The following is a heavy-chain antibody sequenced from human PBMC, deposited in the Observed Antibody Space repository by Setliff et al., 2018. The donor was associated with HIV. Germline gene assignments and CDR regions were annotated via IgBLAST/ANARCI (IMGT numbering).Heavy chain of an antibody. Sequence: GESLKISCKGSGYSFGDYWIAWVRQMPGKGLEWMGIIYPGDSDTTYSPSFQGQVTISADKSISTAYLQWSSLKASDTAMYYCARHTRQLEFLEWLSPHYYHYYYMDVWGQGTTVTVSS. CDR2: IYPGDSDT. CDR3: ARHTRQLEFLEWLSPHYYHYYYMDV. CDR1: GYSFGDYW. D-gene: IGHD3-3*01. V-gene: IGHV5-51*01. J-gene: IGHJ6*03.